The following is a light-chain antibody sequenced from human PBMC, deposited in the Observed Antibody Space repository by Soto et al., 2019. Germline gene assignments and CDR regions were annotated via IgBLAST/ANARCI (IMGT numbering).Light chain of an antibody. V-gene: IGKV3-20*01. Sequence: ENVLTQSPGTLSLSPGERATLSCRASQSVSTPYLAWYKQKPGQAPRLLIYSTSTRASGIPDRVSGSGSGTHCTLTISSLEPEDFAVYYCQQYGRSLWTFGQGTKVEIK. CDR1: QSVSTPY. J-gene: IGKJ1*01. CDR2: STS. CDR3: QQYGRSLWT.